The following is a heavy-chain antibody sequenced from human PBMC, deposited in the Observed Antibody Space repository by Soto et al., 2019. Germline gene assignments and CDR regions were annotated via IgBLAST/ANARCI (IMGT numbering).Heavy chain of an antibody. CDR1: GYTFTSYA. CDR3: APGISLYNWFDP. Sequence: QVQLVQSGAEVKKPGASVKVSCKASGYTFTSYAMHWVRQAPGQRLEWMGWINAGNGNTKYSQQFQGRVTITRDTSASTAYMELSSLRSEDTAVYYCAPGISLYNWFDPWGQGTLVTVSS. V-gene: IGHV1-3*01. D-gene: IGHD6-13*01. J-gene: IGHJ5*02. CDR2: INAGNGNT.